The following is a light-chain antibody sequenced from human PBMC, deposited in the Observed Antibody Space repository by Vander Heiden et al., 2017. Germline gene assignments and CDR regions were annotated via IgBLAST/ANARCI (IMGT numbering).Light chain of an antibody. J-gene: IGLJ2*01. Sequence: SYALTQPPSVSVSPGQTATITCSGDDLGEKYVCWYQHKAGQSPVLFIYHDNKRLSGIPERFSGSNSGNTATLTISETQAMDEADYFCQAWDKNSVVFGGGTKLTVL. CDR2: HDN. V-gene: IGLV3-1*01. CDR1: DLGEKY. CDR3: QAWDKNSVV.